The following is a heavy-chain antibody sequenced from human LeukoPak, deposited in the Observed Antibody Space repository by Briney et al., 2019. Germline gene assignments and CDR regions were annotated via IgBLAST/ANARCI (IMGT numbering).Heavy chain of an antibody. J-gene: IGHJ4*02. CDR3: ARADLRRPFDY. CDR1: GGSFSGYY. V-gene: IGHV4-34*01. CDR2: INHSGST. D-gene: IGHD3-3*01. Sequence: SETLSLTSAVYGGSFSGYYWSWIRQPPGKGLEWIGEINHSGSTNYNPSLKSRVTISVDTSKNQFSLKLSSVTAADTAVYYCARADLRRPFDYWGQGTLVTVSS.